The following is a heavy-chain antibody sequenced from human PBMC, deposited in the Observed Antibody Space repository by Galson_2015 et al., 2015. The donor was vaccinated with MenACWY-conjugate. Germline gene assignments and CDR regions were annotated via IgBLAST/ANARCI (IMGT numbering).Heavy chain of an antibody. J-gene: IGHJ4*02. V-gene: IGHV3-23*01. CDR3: AKDLVKNYEMLTGYFSD. CDR2: ISDSGRTT. CDR1: GFPFSSYA. Sequence: SLRLSCAVSGFPFSSYAMTWVRQAPGKGLEWVSTISDSGRTTYYADSVQGRFLISRDNSKNKVFLQMSSLRAEDAAAYYCAKDLVKNYEMLTGYFSDWGQGALVTVSS. D-gene: IGHD3-9*01.